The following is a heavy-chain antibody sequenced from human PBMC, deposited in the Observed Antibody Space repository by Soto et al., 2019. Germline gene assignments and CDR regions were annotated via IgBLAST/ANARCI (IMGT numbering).Heavy chain of an antibody. CDR2: ISYDGSNK. CDR1: GFTFSSYA. D-gene: IGHD2-15*01. J-gene: IGHJ4*02. CDR3: AIALGSLHY. Sequence: AGGSLRLSCAASGFTFSSYAMHWVRQAPGKGLEWVAVISYDGSNKYYADSVKGRFTISRDNSKNTLYLQMNSLRAEDTAVYYCAIALGSLHYQGEGTLLTVS. V-gene: IGHV3-30*14.